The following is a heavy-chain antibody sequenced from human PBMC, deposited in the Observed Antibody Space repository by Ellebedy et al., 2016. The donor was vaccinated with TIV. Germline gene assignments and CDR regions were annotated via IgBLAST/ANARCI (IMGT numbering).Heavy chain of an antibody. D-gene: IGHD2-15*01. CDR1: GGSISSYY. V-gene: IGHV4-59*12. CDR2: IYYSGST. CDR3: ARGGGGYCSGGSCYDDFFDY. J-gene: IGHJ4*02. Sequence: SETLSLXXTVSGGSISSYYWSWIRQPPGKGLEWIGYIYYSGSTNYNPSLKSRVTISVDTSKNQFSLKLSSVTAADTAVYYCARGGGGYCSGGSCYDDFFDYWGQGTLVTVSS.